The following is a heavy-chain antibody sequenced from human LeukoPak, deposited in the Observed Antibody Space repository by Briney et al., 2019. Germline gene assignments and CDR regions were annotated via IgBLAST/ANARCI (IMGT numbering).Heavy chain of an antibody. D-gene: IGHD6-13*01. J-gene: IGHJ4*02. CDR2: IKEDGSEK. CDR1: GFTFSNYW. Sequence: GGSLRLSCAASGFTFSNYWMSWVRQAPGKGLEWVANIKEDGSEKYYVDSVKGRFTISRDNARNSLYLQMSSLRAEDTAVYYCASGRQLGYWGQGTLVTVSS. CDR3: ASGRQLGY. V-gene: IGHV3-7*01.